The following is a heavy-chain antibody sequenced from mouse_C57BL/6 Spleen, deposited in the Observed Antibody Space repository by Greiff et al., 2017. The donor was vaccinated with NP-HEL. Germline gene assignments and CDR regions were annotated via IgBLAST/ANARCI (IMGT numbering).Heavy chain of an antibody. J-gene: IGHJ2*01. Sequence: EVQLQQSGAELVKPGASVKLSCTASGFNFKDYYMHWVKQRPEQGLEWIGRIDPEDGDTKYAPKFKGKATITADKSSNTAYLQLSSLTSEDTAVYYCASYGSSLYFDYWGQGTTLTVSS. CDR2: IDPEDGDT. CDR1: GFNFKDYY. D-gene: IGHD1-1*01. CDR3: ASYGSSLYFDY. V-gene: IGHV14-2*01.